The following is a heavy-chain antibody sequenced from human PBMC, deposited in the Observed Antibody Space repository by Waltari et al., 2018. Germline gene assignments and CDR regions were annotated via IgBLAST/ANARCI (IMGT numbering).Heavy chain of an antibody. CDR1: GGSISSGGYY. V-gene: IGHV4-31*03. CDR2: IYYSGRP. CDR3: ASDVVVRGYYYMDV. D-gene: IGHD2-15*01. Sequence: QVQLQESGPGLVKPSQTLSLTCTVSGGSISSGGYYWSWIRQHPGKGLEWIGYIYYSGRPYYNPSLKSRVTISVDTSKNQFSLKRSSVTAADPAVYYCASDVVVRGYYYMDVWGKGTTVTVSS. J-gene: IGHJ6*03.